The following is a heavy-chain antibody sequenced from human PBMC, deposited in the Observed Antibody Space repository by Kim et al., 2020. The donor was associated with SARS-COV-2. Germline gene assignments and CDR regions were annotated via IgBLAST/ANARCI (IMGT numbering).Heavy chain of an antibody. V-gene: IGHV3-30*18. D-gene: IGHD2-2*01. J-gene: IGHJ6*02. Sequence: GGSLRLSCAASGFTFSSYGMHWVRQAPGKGLEWVALISYDGSNKYYADSVKGRFTISKDNSKNTLSLQMNSLRAEDTAVYYCAKDIVVVPAAKAALAAAGTVRVFYYYYGMDVWGQGTTVTVSS. CDR1: GFTFSSYG. CDR2: ISYDGSNK. CDR3: AKDIVVVPAAKAALAAAGTVRVFYYYYGMDV.